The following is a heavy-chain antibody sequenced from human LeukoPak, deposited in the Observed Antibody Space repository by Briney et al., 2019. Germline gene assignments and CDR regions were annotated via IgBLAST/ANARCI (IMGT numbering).Heavy chain of an antibody. Sequence: SGPTLVKPTQTLTLTCTFSDFSLSTPGMGVGWIRQLPGKALEWLAFIYYNDDKRYSPSLRSRLTITRDTSKNQVVLAMTNMDPVDTATYYCAHLVVTIDWRSYFDYWGQGALVTVSS. J-gene: IGHJ4*02. CDR3: AHLVVTIDWRSYFDY. CDR2: IYYNDDK. V-gene: IGHV2-5*01. CDR1: DFSLSTPGMG. D-gene: IGHD3-9*01.